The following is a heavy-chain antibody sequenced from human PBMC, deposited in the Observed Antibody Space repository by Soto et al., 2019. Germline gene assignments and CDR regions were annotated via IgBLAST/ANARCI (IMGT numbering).Heavy chain of an antibody. D-gene: IGHD6-13*01. CDR2: IKQDGSEK. Sequence: GGSLRLSCAASGFTFSSYWMSWVRQAPGKGLEWVANIKQDGSEKYYVDSVKGRFTISRDNAKNSLYLQMNSLRAEDTAVYYCARDGRIAAAGTGWFDPWGQGTLVTVSS. CDR3: ARDGRIAAAGTGWFDP. CDR1: GFTFSSYW. J-gene: IGHJ5*02. V-gene: IGHV3-7*03.